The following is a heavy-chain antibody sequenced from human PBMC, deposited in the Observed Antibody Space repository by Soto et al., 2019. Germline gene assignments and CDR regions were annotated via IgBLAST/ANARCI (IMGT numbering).Heavy chain of an antibody. CDR2: MNSDGSTI. CDR1: GFTFRSDW. J-gene: IGHJ4*02. V-gene: IGHV3-74*01. D-gene: IGHD3-22*01. Sequence: GGSLRLSCAASGFTFRSDWMHWVRQAPGKGLVWVSRMNSDGSTIDYADSVKGRFTISRDNAKNTLYLQMNSLRAEDTAVYYCARAGYYRSDYWGQGTMVTVSS. CDR3: ARAGYYRSDY.